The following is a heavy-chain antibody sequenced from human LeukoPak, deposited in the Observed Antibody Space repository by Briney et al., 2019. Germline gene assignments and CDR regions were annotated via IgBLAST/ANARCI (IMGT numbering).Heavy chain of an antibody. Sequence: GGSLRLSCAASGFTFSSYDMHWVRQVTGKGLEWVSAIGTAGDTYYAGSVKGRFTISRDNSKNTLYLQMNSLRAEDTAVYYCAKDDYGDYGWFDPWGQGTLVTVSS. CDR1: GFTFSSYD. V-gene: IGHV3-13*01. CDR2: IGTAGDT. J-gene: IGHJ5*02. D-gene: IGHD4-17*01. CDR3: AKDDYGDYGWFDP.